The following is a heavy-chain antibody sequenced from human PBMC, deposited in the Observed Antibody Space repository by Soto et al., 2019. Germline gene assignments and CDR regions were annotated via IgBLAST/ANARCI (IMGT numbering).Heavy chain of an antibody. D-gene: IGHD3-3*01. J-gene: IGHJ6*02. CDR2: IYSGGST. CDR1: GFTVSSNY. Sequence: GGSLRLSCAASGFTVSSNYMSWVRQAPGKGLEWVSVIYSGGSTYYADSVKGRFTISRDNSKSTLYLQMNSLRAEDTAVYYCARGGAFLEWLMSPISGMDVWGQGTTVTVSS. V-gene: IGHV3-53*01. CDR3: ARGGAFLEWLMSPISGMDV.